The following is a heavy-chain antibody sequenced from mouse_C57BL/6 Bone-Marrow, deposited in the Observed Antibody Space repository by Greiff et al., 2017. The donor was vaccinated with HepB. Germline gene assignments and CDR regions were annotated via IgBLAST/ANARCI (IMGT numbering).Heavy chain of an antibody. CDR3: ARRAGSSPRYYAMDY. CDR1: GYTFTDYN. J-gene: IGHJ4*01. D-gene: IGHD1-1*01. V-gene: IGHV1-18*01. CDR2: INPNNGGT. Sequence: VQLQQSGPELVKPGASVKIPCKASGYTFTDYNMDWVKQSHGKSLEWIGDINPNNGGTIYNQKFKGKATLTVDKSSSTAYMELRSLTSEDTAVYYCARRAGSSPRYYAMDYWGQGTSVTVSS.